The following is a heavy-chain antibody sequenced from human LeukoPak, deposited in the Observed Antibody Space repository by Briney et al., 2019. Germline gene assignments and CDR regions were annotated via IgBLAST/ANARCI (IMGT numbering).Heavy chain of an antibody. D-gene: IGHD6-13*01. CDR1: GFTFTNYW. CDR2: VKSDGSST. V-gene: IGHV3-74*01. CDR3: AKREGYSSSAGYYYYMDV. J-gene: IGHJ6*03. Sequence: PGGSLRLSCAASGFTFTNYWMHWVRQDPGKGLVWVSHVKSDGSSTSYADSVKGRFTISRDNSKNTLYLQMNSLRAEDTAVYYCAKREGYSSSAGYYYYMDVWGKGTTVTVSS.